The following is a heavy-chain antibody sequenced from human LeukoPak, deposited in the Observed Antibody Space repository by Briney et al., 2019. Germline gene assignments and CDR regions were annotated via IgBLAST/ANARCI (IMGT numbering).Heavy chain of an antibody. CDR2: ISSASNTI. CDR1: GFTFSSYS. CDR3: ARDGWFGDYNWFDP. V-gene: IGHV3-48*01. D-gene: IGHD3-10*01. Sequence: GGSLRLSYPASGFTFSSYSMNWVRQAPGKGLEWVSYISSASNTIYYADSVKGRFTISRDNAKNSLYLQMNSLRAEDTAMYYCARDGWFGDYNWFDPWGQGTLVTVSS. J-gene: IGHJ5*02.